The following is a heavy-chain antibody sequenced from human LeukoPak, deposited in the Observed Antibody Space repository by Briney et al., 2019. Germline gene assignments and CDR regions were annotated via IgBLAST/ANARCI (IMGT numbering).Heavy chain of an antibody. J-gene: IGHJ4*02. CDR2: IKSKTDGGTT. D-gene: IGHD4-17*01. CDR3: TTDGAAYGDYFDY. Sequence: GGSLRLSCAASGFTFSNAWMSWVRQAPGKGLEWVGRIKSKTDGGTTDYAAPVKGRFTISRDDSKNTLYLQMNSLKTEDTAVYYCTTDGAAYGDYFDYWGQGTLVTVSS. V-gene: IGHV3-15*01. CDR1: GFTFSNAW.